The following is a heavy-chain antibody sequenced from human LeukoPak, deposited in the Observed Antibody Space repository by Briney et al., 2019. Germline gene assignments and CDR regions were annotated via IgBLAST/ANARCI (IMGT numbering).Heavy chain of an antibody. CDR3: ARGLYLTTRGGAAAGFLDY. D-gene: IGHD6-13*01. J-gene: IGHJ4*02. Sequence: SETPSLTCTVYGEFFSGSYWNWIRHSPGKGLEWIGEINHSGNTNYNPSLKSRVTISLDTSQKQFSLRLSSVTAADTAVYYCARGLYLTTRGGAAAGFLDYWGQGTLVTVSS. V-gene: IGHV4-34*01. CDR1: GEFFSGSY. CDR2: INHSGNT.